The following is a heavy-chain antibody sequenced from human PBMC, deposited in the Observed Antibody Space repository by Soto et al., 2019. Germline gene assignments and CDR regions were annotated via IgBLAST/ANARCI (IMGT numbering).Heavy chain of an antibody. J-gene: IGHJ6*02. CDR3: AKEKGNIVLMVYAQVYYYGMDV. Sequence: GGSLRLSCAASGFTFSSYAMSWVRQAPGKGLEWVSAISGSGGSTYYADSVKGRFTISRDNSKNTLYLQMNSLRAEDTAVYYCAKEKGNIVLMVYAQVYYYGMDVWGQGTTVTVSS. V-gene: IGHV3-23*01. CDR1: GFTFSSYA. CDR2: ISGSGGST. D-gene: IGHD2-8*01.